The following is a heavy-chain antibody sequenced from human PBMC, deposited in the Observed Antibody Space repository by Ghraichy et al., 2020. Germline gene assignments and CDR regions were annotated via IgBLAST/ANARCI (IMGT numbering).Heavy chain of an antibody. CDR3: ARFWNYYYYMDV. Sequence: SQTLSLTCTVSGGSISSTSYYWGWIRQPPGKGLEWIGSGFYSGSTYYNPSLKSRVTISVDTSKNQFSLKLSSVTAADTALYYCARFWNYYYYMDVWGKGTTVTVSS. V-gene: IGHV4-39*01. J-gene: IGHJ6*03. CDR2: GFYSGST. D-gene: IGHD3-3*01. CDR1: GGSISSTSYY.